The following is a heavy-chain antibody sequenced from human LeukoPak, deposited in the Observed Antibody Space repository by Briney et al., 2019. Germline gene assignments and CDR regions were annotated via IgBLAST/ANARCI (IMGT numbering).Heavy chain of an antibody. V-gene: IGHV3-20*04. D-gene: IGHD4-11*01. CDR2: INWNGGST. J-gene: IGHJ6*02. CDR3: ARFHDYSNYGRYYYYGMDV. CDR1: GFTFDDYG. Sequence: GGSLRLSCAASGFTFDDYGMSWVRQAPGKGLEWVSGINWNGGSTGYADSVKGRFTISRDNAKNSLYLQMNSLRAEDTAVYYCARFHDYSNYGRYYYYGMDVWGQGTTVTASS.